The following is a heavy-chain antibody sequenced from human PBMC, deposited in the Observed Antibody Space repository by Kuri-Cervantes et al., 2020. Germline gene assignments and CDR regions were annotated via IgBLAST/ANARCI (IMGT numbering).Heavy chain of an antibody. Sequence: ESLKFSCAASGFTFSNAWMGWVRQAPGKGLEWIGEINHSGSTNYNPTLKSRVTISVDTSKNQFSLKLSTVTAADTAVYYCARAHPVDWYFDLWGRGTLVTVSS. CDR2: INHSGST. CDR1: GFTFSNAW. CDR3: ARAHPVDWYFDL. J-gene: IGHJ2*01. D-gene: IGHD2-15*01. V-gene: IGHV4-34*01.